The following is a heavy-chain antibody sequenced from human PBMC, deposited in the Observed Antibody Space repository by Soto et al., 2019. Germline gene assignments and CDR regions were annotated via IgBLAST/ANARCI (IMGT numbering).Heavy chain of an antibody. V-gene: IGHV1-69*02. CDR2: IIPILGKA. Sequence: GASVKVSCKASGGTFSSYTISWVRQAPGQGLEWMGRIIPILGKANYAQKFQGRVTITTDKSTSTAYMELRSLRSDDTAVYYFASADIVVVPAPGEYYYYMDVWGKGTTVTVSS. CDR1: GGTFSSYT. CDR3: ASADIVVVPAPGEYYYYMDV. D-gene: IGHD2-2*01. J-gene: IGHJ6*03.